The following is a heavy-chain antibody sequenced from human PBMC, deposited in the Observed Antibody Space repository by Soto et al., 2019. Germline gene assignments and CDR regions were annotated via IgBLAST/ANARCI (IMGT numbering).Heavy chain of an antibody. D-gene: IGHD4-4*01. V-gene: IGHV1-69*13. J-gene: IGHJ5*02. CDR1: GDALGRFT. CDR2: IKPISDIT. CDR3: ARDPSTINKLIGVWFDP. Sequence: SLKVDCKAAGDALGRFTSSWGLKDTEQGLEWMGGIKPISDITNYAQRFQGRVTFTADASTSTVYLELSSLRSEDTAMYYCARDPSTINKLIGVWFDPWGQGTLVTVS.